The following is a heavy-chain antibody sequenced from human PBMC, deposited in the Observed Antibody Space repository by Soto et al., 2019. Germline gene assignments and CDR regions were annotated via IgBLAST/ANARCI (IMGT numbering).Heavy chain of an antibody. CDR1: GFSLSTGGVL. CDR3: VHGSYTRGQYDAFDV. CDR2: IFGDGDE. Sequence: QITLKESGPAVVKPTQTLTLTCTFSGFSLSTGGVLVGWVRQPPGEALEWLALIFGDGDERYSPSLTHRLTIAKDSSANHVVLRLANVDLVDSGTYYCVHGSYTRGQYDAFDVWGQGTLVTVSS. J-gene: IGHJ3*01. V-gene: IGHV2-5*02. D-gene: IGHD6-19*01.